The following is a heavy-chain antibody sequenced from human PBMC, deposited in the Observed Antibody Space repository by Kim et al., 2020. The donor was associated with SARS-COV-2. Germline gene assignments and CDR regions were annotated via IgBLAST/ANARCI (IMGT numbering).Heavy chain of an antibody. CDR3: ARSGSIAVAPGWKEFFDY. J-gene: IGHJ4*02. V-gene: IGHV3-48*03. D-gene: IGHD6-19*01. CDR1: GFTFSSYE. CDR2: ISSSGSTI. Sequence: GGSLRLSCAASGFTFSSYEMNWVRQAPGKGLEWVSYISSSGSTIYYADSVKGRFTISRDNAKNSLYLQMNSLRAEDTAVYYCARSGSIAVAPGWKEFFDYWGQGTLVTVSS.